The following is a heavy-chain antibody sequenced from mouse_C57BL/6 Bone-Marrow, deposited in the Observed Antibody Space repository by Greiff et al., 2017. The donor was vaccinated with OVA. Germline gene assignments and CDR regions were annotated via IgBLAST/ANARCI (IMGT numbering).Heavy chain of an antibody. J-gene: IGHJ3*01. D-gene: IGHD1-1*01. CDR3: ARSSSHYYGSRAWFAY. V-gene: IGHV1-64*01. CDR1: GYTFTSYW. CDR2: IHPNSGST. Sequence: QVQLQQPGAELVKPGASVKLSCKASGYTFTSYWMHWVKQRPGQGLEWIGMIHPNSGSTNYNEKFKSKATLTVDKSSSTAYMQLSSLTSEDSAVYYFARSSSHYYGSRAWFAYWGQGTLVPVSA.